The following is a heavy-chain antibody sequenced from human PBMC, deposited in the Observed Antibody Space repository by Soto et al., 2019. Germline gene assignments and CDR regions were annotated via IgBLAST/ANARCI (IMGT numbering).Heavy chain of an antibody. CDR1: GFTFSSYA. D-gene: IGHD5-18*01. J-gene: IGHJ4*02. V-gene: IGHV3-23*01. CDR2: ISGSGGSP. CDR3: AKGGWGYSYGPIDY. Sequence: GGSLRLSCVASGFTFSSYAMSWVRQAPGKGLEWVSGISGSGGSPYYADSVKGRFTISRDNSKNTLYLQMNSLRAEDTAVYYCAKGGWGYSYGPIDYWGQGTLVTAPQ.